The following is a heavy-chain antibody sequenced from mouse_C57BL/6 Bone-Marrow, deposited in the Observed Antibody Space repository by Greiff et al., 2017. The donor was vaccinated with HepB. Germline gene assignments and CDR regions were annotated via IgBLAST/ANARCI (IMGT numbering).Heavy chain of an antibody. CDR3: ARHNYGWFAY. V-gene: IGHV5-6*01. Sequence: EVKLVESGGDLVKPGGSLKLSCAASGFTFSSYGMSWVRQTPDKRLEWVATISSGGSYTYYPDSVKGRFTISRDNAKNTLYLQMSSLKSEDTAMYYCARHNYGWFAYWGQGTLVTVSA. J-gene: IGHJ3*01. CDR1: GFTFSSYG. D-gene: IGHD2-4*01. CDR2: ISSGGSYT.